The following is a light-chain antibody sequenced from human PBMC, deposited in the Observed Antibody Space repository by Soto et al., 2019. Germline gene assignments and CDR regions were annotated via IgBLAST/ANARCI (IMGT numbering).Light chain of an antibody. J-gene: IGKJ1*01. CDR1: QSVSGN. Sequence: EIVMTQSPATLSVSPGERATLSCRASQSVSGNLAWYQQKPGQAPRLLIYGASTRATGIPARFSGSGSGTEFTLTNSSLQSENFAVYYCQQYNNWPPWTFGQGAKGEIK. CDR3: QQYNNWPPWT. CDR2: GAS. V-gene: IGKV3-15*01.